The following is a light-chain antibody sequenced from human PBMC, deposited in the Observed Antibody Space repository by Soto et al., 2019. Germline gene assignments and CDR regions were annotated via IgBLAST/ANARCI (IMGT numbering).Light chain of an antibody. Sequence: QLVLTQPPSVSGAPGQRVTIPCTGSSSNIGAGYDVHWYQQLPGTAPELLIYGNINRPSGVPDRFSGSKSGTSASLAITGLQAEDEADYYCQSFDNSLSGVLFGGGTKVTVL. CDR2: GNI. V-gene: IGLV1-40*01. CDR1: SSNIGAGYD. J-gene: IGLJ2*01. CDR3: QSFDNSLSGVL.